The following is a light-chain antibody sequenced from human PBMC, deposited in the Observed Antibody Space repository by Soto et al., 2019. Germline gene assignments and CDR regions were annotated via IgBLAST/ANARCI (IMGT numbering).Light chain of an antibody. CDR2: SDS. CDR1: QAIGNY. CDR3: QKYNGVPLS. V-gene: IGKV1-27*01. Sequence: DFQVAQFPSSLSASVGDRITITCRASQAIGNYLAWYQQKPGKVPKLLIYSDSTLQSGVPSRFSGSRSGTDFTLAVSSLQPEDVATYYCQKYNGVPLSFGPGTKVEIK. J-gene: IGKJ3*01.